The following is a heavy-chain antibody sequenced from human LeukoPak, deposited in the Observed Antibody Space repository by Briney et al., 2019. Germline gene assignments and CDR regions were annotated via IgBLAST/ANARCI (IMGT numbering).Heavy chain of an antibody. Sequence: GASVKVSCTASGGTFISYAISWVRQAPGQGLEWMGGIIPIFGTANYAQKFQGRVTITADESTSTAYMELSSLRSEDTAVYYCVGATQWKNNFDYWGQGTLVTVSS. CDR3: VGATQWKNNFDY. J-gene: IGHJ4*02. D-gene: IGHD1-26*01. CDR2: IIPIFGTA. V-gene: IGHV1-69*01. CDR1: GGTFISYA.